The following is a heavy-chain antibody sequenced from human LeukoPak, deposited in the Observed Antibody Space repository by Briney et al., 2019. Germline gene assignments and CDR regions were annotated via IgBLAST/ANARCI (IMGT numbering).Heavy chain of an antibody. J-gene: IGHJ4*02. CDR2: IKGDGSQT. V-gene: IGHV3-7*01. D-gene: IGHD3-22*01. Sequence: GGSLRLSCAASGFTFSSYWMTWVRQGPGKGLEWVANIKGDGSQTYYMDSVEGRFTISRDNAKNLVYLQMNSLRAEDTAVYYCARAAYDNNGYLTHWGQGTLVTVSS. CDR3: ARAAYDNNGYLTH. CDR1: GFTFSSYW.